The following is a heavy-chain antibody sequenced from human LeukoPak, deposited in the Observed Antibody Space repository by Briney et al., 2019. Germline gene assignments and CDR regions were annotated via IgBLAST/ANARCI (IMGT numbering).Heavy chain of an antibody. J-gene: IGHJ5*02. CDR3: ARTTARFFACFDP. Sequence: PSETLSLTCAVYGGSFSGYYWSWIRQPPGKGLEWIGEINHSGSTNYNPSLKSRVTISVDTSKNQFSLKLSSVTAADTAVYYCARTTARFFACFDPWGQGTLVTVSS. CDR2: INHSGST. D-gene: IGHD3-3*01. V-gene: IGHV4-34*01. CDR1: GGSFSGYY.